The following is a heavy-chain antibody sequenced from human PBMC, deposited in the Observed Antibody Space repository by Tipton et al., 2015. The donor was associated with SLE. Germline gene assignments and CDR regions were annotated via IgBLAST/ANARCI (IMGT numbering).Heavy chain of an antibody. J-gene: IGHJ5*02. CDR1: GGSVSSRSNY. CDR2: LYSGGSP. Sequence: TLSLTCTVSGGSVSSRSNYWGWIRQPPRKGLEWIGDLYSGGSPNYNPSLKSRVTMSVDTSKNHFSLKVNSVTAADTAVYYCARGGHYAWFGPWGQGFLVTVSS. D-gene: IGHD3-3*01. CDR3: ARGGHYAWFGP. V-gene: IGHV4-61*03.